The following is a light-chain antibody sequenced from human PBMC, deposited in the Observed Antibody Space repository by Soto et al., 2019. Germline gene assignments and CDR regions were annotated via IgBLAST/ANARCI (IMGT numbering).Light chain of an antibody. V-gene: IGKV3-20*01. CDR3: QHYDTSPSFT. CDR1: QSVRSSNY. J-gene: IGKJ3*01. CDR2: GAS. Sequence: EIVLTQSPGTLSLSPGERATLSCRAIQSVRSSNYLAWYQQKPGQAPRLLIYGASSRATGIPDRFSGSGSGTDFTLTISRLEPEDFAVYYCQHYDTSPSFTFGPGTKVDFK.